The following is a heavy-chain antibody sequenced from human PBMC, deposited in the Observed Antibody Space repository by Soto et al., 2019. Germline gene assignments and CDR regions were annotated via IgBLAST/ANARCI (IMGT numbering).Heavy chain of an antibody. Sequence: GGSLRLSCAASGFTFSSYGMHWVRQAPGKGLEWVAVISYDGSNKYYADSVEGRFTISRDNSKNTLYLQMNSLRAEDTAVYYCAKDRRRGYCTNGVCPLLIYWGQGTLVTVSS. D-gene: IGHD2-8*01. J-gene: IGHJ4*02. CDR3: AKDRRRGYCTNGVCPLLIY. CDR1: GFTFSSYG. V-gene: IGHV3-30*18. CDR2: ISYDGSNK.